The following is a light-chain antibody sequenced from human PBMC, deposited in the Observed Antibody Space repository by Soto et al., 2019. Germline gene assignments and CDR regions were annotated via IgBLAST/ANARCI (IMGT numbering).Light chain of an antibody. CDR1: KLGDKY. J-gene: IGLJ1*01. V-gene: IGLV3-1*01. CDR2: EDS. Sequence: SYELTQPPSVSVSPGQTARITCSGVKLGDKYPSWYRQKPGQSPVLVTFEDSKRPSGIPERFSGSNSGNTATLTISGTQAMDEADYYCQAWDSSTVVFGTGTKLTVL. CDR3: QAWDSSTVV.